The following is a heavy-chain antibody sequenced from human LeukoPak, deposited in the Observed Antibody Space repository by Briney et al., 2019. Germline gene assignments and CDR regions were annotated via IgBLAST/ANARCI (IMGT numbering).Heavy chain of an antibody. CDR1: GFTFSSYS. J-gene: IGHJ6*02. CDR2: ISSSSSYI. V-gene: IGHV3-21*01. CDR3: ARDRPVADTPPRYYYYGMDV. Sequence: GGSLRLSCAASGFTFSSYSMNWVRQAPGKGLEWVSSISSSSSYIYYADSVKGRFTISRDNAKNSLYLQMNSLRAEDTAVYYCARDRPVADTPPRYYYYGMDVWGQGTTVTVSS. D-gene: IGHD6-19*01.